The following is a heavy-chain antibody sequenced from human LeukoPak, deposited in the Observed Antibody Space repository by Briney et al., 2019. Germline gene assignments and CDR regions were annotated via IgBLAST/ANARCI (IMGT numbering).Heavy chain of an antibody. CDR2: IYYSGST. J-gene: IGHJ3*02. Sequence: SSETLSLTCTVSGASISSYYWSWIRQPPGKGLEWIGYIYYSGSTNYNPSLKSRVTITVDRSKNQFSLKLSSVTAADTAVYYCARVPLGGYHTAIWGQGTMVTVSS. V-gene: IGHV4-59*12. CDR1: GASISSYY. CDR3: ARVPLGGYHTAI. D-gene: IGHD2-15*01.